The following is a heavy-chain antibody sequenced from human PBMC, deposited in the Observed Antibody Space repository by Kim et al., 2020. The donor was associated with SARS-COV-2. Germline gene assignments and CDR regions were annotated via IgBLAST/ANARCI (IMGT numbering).Heavy chain of an antibody. D-gene: IGHD2-2*01. CDR3: ARASSSSCPCYHMDV. CDR2: THSNVRRT. V-gene: IGHV3-74*01. Sequence: GGSLRLSCAASEFTFSTYWRYVVRQVSGNWWDWVAHTHSNVRRTVYAASVKGRFTISSDNAKNTLYLQMDSMRAEDTAVYYCARASSSSCPCYHMDVWGKGTTVNVSS. J-gene: IGHJ6*03. CDR1: EFTFSTYW.